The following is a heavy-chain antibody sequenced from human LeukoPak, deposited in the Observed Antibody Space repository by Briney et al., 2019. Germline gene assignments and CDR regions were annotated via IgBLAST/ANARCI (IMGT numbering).Heavy chain of an antibody. Sequence: GGSLRLSCAASGFTFSDYYMSWIRQAPGKGLEWVSYITGSGTTIYYAGSVRGRFTISRDNAKNSLYLQMNSLRAEDTAVYYCARDPIPGYDPLDIWGQGTMVTVSS. J-gene: IGHJ3*02. CDR1: GFTFSDYY. V-gene: IGHV3-11*04. CDR3: ARDPIPGYDPLDI. D-gene: IGHD1-14*01. CDR2: ITGSGTTI.